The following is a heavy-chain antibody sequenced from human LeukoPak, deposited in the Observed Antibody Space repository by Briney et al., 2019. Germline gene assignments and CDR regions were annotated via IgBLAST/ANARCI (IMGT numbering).Heavy chain of an antibody. CDR2: ISSSSSYI. CDR3: ARDRAAAPFDY. J-gene: IGHJ4*02. Sequence: GGSLRLSCAASGFTFSSYSMNWVRQAPGKGLEWVSSISSSSSYIYYADSVKGRFTISRDNAKNSLYLQMNSLRAEDTAVYYCARDRAAAPFDYWGQGTLVTVSS. D-gene: IGHD6-13*01. V-gene: IGHV3-21*01. CDR1: GFTFSSYS.